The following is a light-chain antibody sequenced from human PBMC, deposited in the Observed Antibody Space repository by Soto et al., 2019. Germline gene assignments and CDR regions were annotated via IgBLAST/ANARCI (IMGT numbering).Light chain of an antibody. CDR2: AAS. V-gene: IGKV1-17*03. CDR3: LQHSTYPLT. Sequence: DIQMTQSPSAMSASVGDRVTISCRASQDISSFLAWFQQKPGRVPKRLIYAASSLQSGVPSRFSGSGSGTEFTLTISSLQPEDFATYYCLQHSTYPLTFSGGTKVELK. CDR1: QDISSF. J-gene: IGKJ4*01.